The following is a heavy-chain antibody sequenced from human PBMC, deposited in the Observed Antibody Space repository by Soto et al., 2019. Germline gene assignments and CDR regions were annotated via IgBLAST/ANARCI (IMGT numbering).Heavy chain of an antibody. CDR3: AEGDSAGSFEPSMGYSTPDN. CDR1: GFIFQDYA. D-gene: IGHD3-22*01. Sequence: EVQLFESGGGLVESGGSLRLSCAASGFIFQDYAMSWVRQAPGKGLEWVSTITSSDDSTYSPDSVRGRVTISRHNSANILFLLFTNLSVDDTATYYCAEGDSAGSFEPSMGYSTPDNWGLGTLVTVSS. J-gene: IGHJ4*02. CDR2: ITSSDDST. V-gene: IGHV3-23*01.